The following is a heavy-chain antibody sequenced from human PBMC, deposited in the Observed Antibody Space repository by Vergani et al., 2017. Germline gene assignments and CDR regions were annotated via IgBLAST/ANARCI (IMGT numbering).Heavy chain of an antibody. CDR2: ISSSGSTI. D-gene: IGHD3-22*01. J-gene: IGHJ3*02. CDR1: GFTFSSYE. CDR3: ASIPRSITMITGAFDI. Sequence: EVQLLESGGGLVQPGGSLRLSCAASGFTFSSYEMNWVRQAPGKGLEWVSYISSSGSTIYYADSVKGRFTISRDNAKNSLYLQMNSLRAEDTAVYYCASIPRSITMITGAFDIWGQGTMVTVSS. V-gene: IGHV3-48*03.